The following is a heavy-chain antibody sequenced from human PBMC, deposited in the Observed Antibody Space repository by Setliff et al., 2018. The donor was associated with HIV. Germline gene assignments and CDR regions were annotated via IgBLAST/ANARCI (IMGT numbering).Heavy chain of an antibody. CDR2: IFPGGAT. CDR3: AKSSPSIGYITDC. V-gene: IGHV4-61*03. Sequence: SETLSLTCSVSGHSIRSGYYWSWIRHSPGKGLEWIGIIFPGGATNYNPSLTSRVTISVDTSKNHLFLKLTSVTTADTAVYFCAKSSPSIGYITDCWGQGAPVTVSS. J-gene: IGHJ4*02. D-gene: IGHD5-12*01. CDR1: GHSIRSGYY.